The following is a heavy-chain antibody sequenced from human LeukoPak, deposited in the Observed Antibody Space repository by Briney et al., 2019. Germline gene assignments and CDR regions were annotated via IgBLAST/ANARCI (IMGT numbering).Heavy chain of an antibody. Sequence: PGGSLRLSCAASGFTFSSYAMSWVRQAPGKGLEWVSAISGSGVATYYADFVKGRFTISRDNSKHTLYLQMNSLRAGDTAVYYCAKGNYDFWSGYPGLSYFDYWGQGTLVTVSS. J-gene: IGHJ4*02. CDR2: ISGSGVAT. CDR1: GFTFSSYA. V-gene: IGHV3-23*01. CDR3: AKGNYDFWSGYPGLSYFDY. D-gene: IGHD3-3*01.